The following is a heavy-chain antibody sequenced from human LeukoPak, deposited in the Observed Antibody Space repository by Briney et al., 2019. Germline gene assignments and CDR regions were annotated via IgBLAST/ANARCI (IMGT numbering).Heavy chain of an antibody. V-gene: IGHV3-30-3*01. D-gene: IGHD2-15*01. CDR2: ISYDGSNK. J-gene: IGHJ5*02. CDR3: ARDMGSP. CDR1: GFTISSYA. Sequence: GGSLRLSCAASGFTISSYAMHWVRQAPGKGLEWVAVISYDGSNKYYADSVKGRFTISRDNSKNTLYLQMNSLRAEDTAVYYCARDMGSPWGQGTLVTVSS.